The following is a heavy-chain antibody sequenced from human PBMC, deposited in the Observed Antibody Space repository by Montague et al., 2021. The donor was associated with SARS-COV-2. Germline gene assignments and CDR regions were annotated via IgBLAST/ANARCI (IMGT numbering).Heavy chain of an antibody. Sequence: SETRSLTCNVSGDSIINIKTSYWGWIRLPPGKGLEWIGYIFHTGTSNYQASLKSRVTMSVDTSKTQFSLKLTSVTAADTAVYFCAQVNRRLGGVSFDSWGQGALVTVSS. J-gene: IGHJ4*02. V-gene: IGHV4-61*05. D-gene: IGHD3-16*01. CDR1: GDSIINIKTSY. CDR2: IFHTGTS. CDR3: AQVNRRLGGVSFDS.